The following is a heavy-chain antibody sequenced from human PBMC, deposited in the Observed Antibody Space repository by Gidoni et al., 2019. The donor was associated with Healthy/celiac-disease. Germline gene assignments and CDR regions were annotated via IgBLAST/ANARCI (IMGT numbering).Heavy chain of an antibody. J-gene: IGHJ4*02. D-gene: IGHD5-12*01. Sequence: EVQLVVSGGGVVQPGGSLRLSCAASGCAFVAYAMHWVRQAPGKGLEWVSLISGDGGSTYYADSVKGRFTISRDNSKNSLYLQMNSLRTEDTALYYCAKEGSVEMATILDYWGQGTLVTVSS. V-gene: IGHV3-43*02. CDR3: AKEGSVEMATILDY. CDR1: GCAFVAYA. CDR2: ISGDGGST.